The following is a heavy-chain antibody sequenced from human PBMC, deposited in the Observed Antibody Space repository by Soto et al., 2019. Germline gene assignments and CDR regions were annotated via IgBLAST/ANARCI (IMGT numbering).Heavy chain of an antibody. D-gene: IGHD5-12*01. CDR1: GYTFTSYY. V-gene: IGHV1-46*01. Sequence: ASVKVSCKASGYTFTSYYMHWVRQAPGQGLEWMGIINPSGGSTSYAQKFQGRVTMTRDTSTSTVYMELSSLRSEDTAVYYCARGRSNFRGVATHGGYYYGMDVWGQGTTVTVSS. CDR2: INPSGGST. CDR3: ARGRSNFRGVATHGGYYYGMDV. J-gene: IGHJ6*02.